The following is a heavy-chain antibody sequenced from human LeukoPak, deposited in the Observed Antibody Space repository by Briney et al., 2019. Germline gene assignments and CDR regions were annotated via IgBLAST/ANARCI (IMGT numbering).Heavy chain of an antibody. Sequence: GGSLRLSCAASGFTFSSYRMNWVRQAPGRGLEWVSSISSSSSYIYYADSVKGRFTIFRDNAKNSLYLQMSSLRAEDTAVYYCARNGNSGYDSLDYWGQGTLVTVSS. CDR3: ARNGNSGYDSLDY. V-gene: IGHV3-21*01. CDR2: ISSSSSYI. CDR1: GFTFSSYR. D-gene: IGHD5-12*01. J-gene: IGHJ4*02.